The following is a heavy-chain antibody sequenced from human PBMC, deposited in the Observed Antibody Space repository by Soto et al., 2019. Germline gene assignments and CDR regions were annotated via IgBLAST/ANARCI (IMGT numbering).Heavy chain of an antibody. D-gene: IGHD6-13*01. CDR2: ISADSGEP. Sequence: QVQLVQSGPEVKRPGSSVKISCKASGFSSSTYAFRWVRRAPGQGLEWMGLISADSGEPRYAQQFRGRAAMTTDTSTRTAYMKLRGLKSDDTAVYYCGVSAGRDFWGQGTRVTVSS. J-gene: IGHJ4*02. V-gene: IGHV1-18*01. CDR1: GFSSSTYA. CDR3: GVSAGRDF.